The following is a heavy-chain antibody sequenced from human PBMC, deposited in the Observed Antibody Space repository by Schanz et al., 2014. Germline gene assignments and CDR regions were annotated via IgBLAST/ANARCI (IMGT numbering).Heavy chain of an antibody. J-gene: IGHJ3*02. V-gene: IGHV1-46*01. CDR2: INPYDDTI. CDR1: NYIFTKYY. CDR3: GTENRMESGTWAKAFDI. D-gene: IGHD3-3*01. Sequence: QVQLVQSGAEVKKPGASVKLSCKASNYIFTKYYIHCVRQAPGQGLEWMGLINPYDDTIDYAKKFQGRFTMTRDTSTTTVYMELSSLRSDDTAMYYCGTENRMESGTWAKAFDIWGQGTWVTVSS.